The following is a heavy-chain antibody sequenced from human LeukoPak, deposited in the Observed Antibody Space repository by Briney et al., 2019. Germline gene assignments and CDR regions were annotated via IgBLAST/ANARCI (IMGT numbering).Heavy chain of an antibody. J-gene: IGHJ5*02. V-gene: IGHV3-21*01. CDR1: GFTFSSYS. CDR2: ISSSSSYI. Sequence: GGSLRLSCAASGFTFSSYSMNWVRRAPGKGLEWVSSISSSSSYIYYADSVRGRFTISRDNAKNSLYLQMNSLRAEDTAVYYCARDGGVGQQLDNWFDPWGQGTLVTVSS. D-gene: IGHD6-13*01. CDR3: ARDGGVGQQLDNWFDP.